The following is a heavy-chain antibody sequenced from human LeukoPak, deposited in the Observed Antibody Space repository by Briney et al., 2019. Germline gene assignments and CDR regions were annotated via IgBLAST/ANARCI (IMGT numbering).Heavy chain of an antibody. J-gene: IGHJ3*02. CDR3: ARVKSYYYDTSDKDAFDI. V-gene: IGHV1-18*01. CDR1: GYTFTTYN. Sequence: ASVKVSCKASGYTFTTYNINWVRQAPGQGLEWMGWISGYNGNTNYAQKLQGRVTMTTDTSTSTAYMELSSLRSEDTAVYYCARVKSYYYDTSDKDAFDIWGQGTMVTVSS. D-gene: IGHD3-22*01. CDR2: ISGYNGNT.